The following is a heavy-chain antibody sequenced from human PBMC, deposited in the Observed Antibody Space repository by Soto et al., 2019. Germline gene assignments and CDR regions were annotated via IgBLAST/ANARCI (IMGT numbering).Heavy chain of an antibody. Sequence: KPGGSLRLSCAASGFTVSDYYMSWIRQAPGKGLEWLSYSSNSGTYTRYADSVKGRFSISRDNAKNSLYLQINSLRGEDSATYYCARSGDNYNVLDYWGQGTPVTAPQ. CDR2: SSNSGTYT. CDR3: ARSGDNYNVLDY. V-gene: IGHV3-11*06. CDR1: GFTVSDYY. J-gene: IGHJ4*02. D-gene: IGHD3-10*02.